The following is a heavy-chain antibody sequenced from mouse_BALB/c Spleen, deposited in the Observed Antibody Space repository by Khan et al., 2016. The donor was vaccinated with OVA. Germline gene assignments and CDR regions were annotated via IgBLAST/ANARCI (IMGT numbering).Heavy chain of an antibody. J-gene: IGHJ2*01. V-gene: IGHV1-15*01. CDR3: TRSYDGSSGFDY. Sequence: QVQLQQSGAELVRPGASVTLSCKASGYTFTDYEMHWVKQTPVHGLEWIGAIDPETGGTAYNQKFKGKATLPADKSSSTAYMELRSLTSEESAVYYSTRSYDGSSGFDYWGQGTTLTVSS. CDR2: IDPETGGT. D-gene: IGHD1-1*01. CDR1: GYTFTDYE.